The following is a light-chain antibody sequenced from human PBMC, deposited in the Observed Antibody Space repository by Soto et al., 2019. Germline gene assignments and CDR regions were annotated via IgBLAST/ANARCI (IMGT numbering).Light chain of an antibody. CDR3: SSYTSSSTFYV. Sequence: QSALTQPASVSGSPGQSITISCTGTSSDVGGYNYVSWYQQHPGKAPKLMIYDDSNQPSGVSNRFSGSKSDNTASLTISGLQAEDEADYYCSSYTSSSTFYVFGTGTKLTVL. CDR1: SSDVGGYNY. V-gene: IGLV2-14*01. J-gene: IGLJ1*01. CDR2: DDS.